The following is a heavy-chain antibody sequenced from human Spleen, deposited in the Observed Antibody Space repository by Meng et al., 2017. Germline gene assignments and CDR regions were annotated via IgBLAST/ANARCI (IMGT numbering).Heavy chain of an antibody. CDR1: GYIFTTYE. V-gene: IGHV1-69*05. D-gene: IGHD3-16*01. Sequence: SVKVSCKASGYIFTTYEINWVRQAPGQGLEWMGGINGVFGTTNYAQKFQGRVTITTDESTSTVYMELARLTSEDTAVYYCARDELIMIPTGASMDVWGQGTTVTVSS. J-gene: IGHJ6*02. CDR2: INGVFGTT. CDR3: ARDELIMIPTGASMDV.